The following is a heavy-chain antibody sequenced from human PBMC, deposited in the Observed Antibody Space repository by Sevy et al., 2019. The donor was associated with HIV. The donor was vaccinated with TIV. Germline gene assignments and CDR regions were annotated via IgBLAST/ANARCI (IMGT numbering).Heavy chain of an antibody. Sequence: GGSLRLSCAASGFTFSSFAMSWVRQTPGKGLEWVSGLNGSGGRTYYPDSVKGRFTISRDNSKNTLYLQMNSLRAEDTAVYYCAKDTDSGSYFNDAFDIWGQGTMVTVSS. V-gene: IGHV3-23*01. CDR3: AKDTDSGSYFNDAFDI. CDR1: GFTFSSFA. CDR2: LNGSGGRT. J-gene: IGHJ3*02. D-gene: IGHD1-26*01.